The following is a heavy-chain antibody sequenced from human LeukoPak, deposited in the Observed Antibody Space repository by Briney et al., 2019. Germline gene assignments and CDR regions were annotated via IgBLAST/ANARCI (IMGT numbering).Heavy chain of an antibody. D-gene: IGHD3-3*01. Sequence: SQTLSLTCTVAGDSINNGSYYWSWIRQPAGKGLEWIGRIYTSGSTRYNPSLKSRLTISVDTSKNQFSLTLNSVTAADTAVYYCARVFSVFAVFDAWGQGTRVIVSS. J-gene: IGHJ3*01. CDR1: GDSINNGSYY. CDR2: IYTSGST. CDR3: ARVFSVFAVFDA. V-gene: IGHV4-61*02.